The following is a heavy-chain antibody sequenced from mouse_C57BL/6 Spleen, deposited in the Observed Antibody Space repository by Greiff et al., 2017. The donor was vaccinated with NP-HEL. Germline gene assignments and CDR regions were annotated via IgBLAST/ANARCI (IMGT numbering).Heavy chain of an antibody. J-gene: IGHJ2*01. Sequence: VQLQESGPELVKPGASVKISCKASGYAFSSSWMNWVKQRPGKGLEWIGRIYPGDGDTNYNGKFKGKATLTADKSSSTAYMQLSSLTSEDSAVYFCAREGNTFDDWGQGTTLTVSS. V-gene: IGHV1-82*01. D-gene: IGHD5-2*01. CDR3: AREGNTFDD. CDR2: IYPGDGDT. CDR1: GYAFSSSW.